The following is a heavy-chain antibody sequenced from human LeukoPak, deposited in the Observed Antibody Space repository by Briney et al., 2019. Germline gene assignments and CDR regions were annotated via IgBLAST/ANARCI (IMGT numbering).Heavy chain of an antibody. CDR1: GFTFSSYA. Sequence: GGSLRLSCAASGFTFSSYAMHWVRQAPGKGLEWVAVISYDGSNKYYADSVEGRFTISRDNSKNTLYLQMNSLRAEDTAVYYCASAYSSSWRTLDYWGQGTLVTVSS. V-gene: IGHV3-30-3*01. CDR3: ASAYSSSWRTLDY. CDR2: ISYDGSNK. J-gene: IGHJ4*02. D-gene: IGHD6-13*01.